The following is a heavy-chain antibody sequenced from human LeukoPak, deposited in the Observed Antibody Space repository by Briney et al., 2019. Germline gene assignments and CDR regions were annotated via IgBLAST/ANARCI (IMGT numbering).Heavy chain of an antibody. CDR1: GYTFSSYG. J-gene: IGHJ6*02. Sequence: GGSLRLSCAASGYTFSSYGMHWVRQAPGKGLEWVSGISGGGVTTYYADSVKGRFTISRDNSKSTLYLQMNSLRADDTAIYYCARNQQLGGHSYYYYGMDVWGQGTTVTVSS. CDR3: ARNQQLGGHSYYYYGMDV. CDR2: ISGGGVTT. D-gene: IGHD3-16*01. V-gene: IGHV3-23*01.